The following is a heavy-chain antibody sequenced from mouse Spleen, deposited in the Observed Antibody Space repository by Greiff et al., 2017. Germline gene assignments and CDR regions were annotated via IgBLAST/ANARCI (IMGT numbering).Heavy chain of an antibody. Sequence: VQGVESGAELARPGASVKLSCKASGYTFTSYGISWVKQRTGQGLEWIGEIYPRSGNTYYNEKFKGKATLTADKSSSTAYMELRSLTSEDSAVYFCARENDSSGYSYWGQGTLVTVSA. V-gene: IGHV1-81*01. CDR1: GYTFTSYG. J-gene: IGHJ3*01. CDR2: IYPRSGNT. CDR3: ARENDSSGYSY. D-gene: IGHD3-2*01.